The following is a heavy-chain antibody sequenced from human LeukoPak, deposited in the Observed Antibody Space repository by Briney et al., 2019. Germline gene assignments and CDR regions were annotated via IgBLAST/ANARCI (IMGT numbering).Heavy chain of an antibody. CDR3: ARERGPEDRGWAAFDI. V-gene: IGHV4-59*01. Sequence: SETLSLTCTVSGGSISSYYWSWIRQPPGKGLEWIGYIYYSGSTNYNPSLKSRVTISVDTSKNQFSLKLSSVTAADTAVYYCARERGPEDRGWAAFDIWGQGTMVTVSS. CDR1: GGSISSYY. J-gene: IGHJ3*02. CDR2: IYYSGST. D-gene: IGHD1-14*01.